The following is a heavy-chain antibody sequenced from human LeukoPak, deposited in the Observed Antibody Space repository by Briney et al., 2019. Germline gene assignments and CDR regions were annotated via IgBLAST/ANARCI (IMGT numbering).Heavy chain of an antibody. CDR2: MYSRGDT. CDR3: ARDAPQVPAAGVLAS. V-gene: IGHV3-53*01. Sequence: GGSLRLSCAASGFTVSDNYMSWVRQAPGKGLEWVSVMYSRGDTYYADSVKDRFTFSRDISKNTLYLQMNGLRTEDTAMYYCARDAPQVPAAGVLASWGQGTLVTVSS. J-gene: IGHJ5*02. CDR1: GFTVSDNY. D-gene: IGHD6-13*01.